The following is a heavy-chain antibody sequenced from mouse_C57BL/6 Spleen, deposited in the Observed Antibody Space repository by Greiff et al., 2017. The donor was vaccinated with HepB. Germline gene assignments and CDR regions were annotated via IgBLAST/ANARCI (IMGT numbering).Heavy chain of an antibody. V-gene: IGHV1-81*01. D-gene: IGHD1-1*01. J-gene: IGHJ1*03. Sequence: QVQLKESGAELARPGASVKLSCKASGYTFTSYGISWVKQRTGQGLEWIGEIYPRSGNTYYNEKFKGKATLTADKSSSTAYMELRSLTSEDSAVYFCARWGFTTVVEGYFDVWGTGTTVTVSS. CDR1: GYTFTSYG. CDR2: IYPRSGNT. CDR3: ARWGFTTVVEGYFDV.